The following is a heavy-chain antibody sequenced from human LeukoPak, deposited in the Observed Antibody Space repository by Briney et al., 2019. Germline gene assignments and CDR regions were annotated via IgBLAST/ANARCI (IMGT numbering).Heavy chain of an antibody. V-gene: IGHV5-51*01. CDR2: IYPGDSDT. CDR1: GYSFTSYW. Sequence: GESLKVSCKGSGYSFTSYWIGWARQMPGKGLEWMGIIYPGDSDTRYSPSSQGQVTISADKSISTAYLQWSSLKASDTAMYYCARQYDSSGYYSYWGQGTLVTVSS. D-gene: IGHD3-22*01. CDR3: ARQYDSSGYYSY. J-gene: IGHJ4*02.